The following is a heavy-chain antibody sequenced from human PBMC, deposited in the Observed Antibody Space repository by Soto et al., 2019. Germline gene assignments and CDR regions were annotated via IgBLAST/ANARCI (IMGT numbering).Heavy chain of an antibody. CDR2: INHSGST. J-gene: IGHJ4*02. CDR3: ARASAILKFDY. V-gene: IGHV4-34*01. CDR1: GGSFSGYY. Sequence: SETLSLTCAVYGGSFSGYYWSWIRQPPGKGLEWIGEINHSGSTNYNPSLKSRVTISVDTSKNQFSLKLSSVTAADTAVYYCARASAILKFDYWGQGTLVTVSS.